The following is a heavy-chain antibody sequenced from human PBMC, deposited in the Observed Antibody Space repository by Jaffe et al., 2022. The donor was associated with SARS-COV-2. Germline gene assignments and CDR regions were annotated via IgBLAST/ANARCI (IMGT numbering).Heavy chain of an antibody. CDR1: GYSFTSYW. CDR2: IYPGDSDT. D-gene: IGHD5-12*01. Sequence: EVQLVQSGAEVKKPGESLKISCKGSGYSFTSYWIGWVRQMPGKGLEWMGIIYPGDSDTRYSPSFQGQVTISADKSISTAYLQWSSLKASDTAMYYCARPNVDIVATTEGRMTTEYYYYYGMDVWGQGTTVTVSS. V-gene: IGHV5-51*01. J-gene: IGHJ6*02. CDR3: ARPNVDIVATTEGRMTTEYYYYYGMDV.